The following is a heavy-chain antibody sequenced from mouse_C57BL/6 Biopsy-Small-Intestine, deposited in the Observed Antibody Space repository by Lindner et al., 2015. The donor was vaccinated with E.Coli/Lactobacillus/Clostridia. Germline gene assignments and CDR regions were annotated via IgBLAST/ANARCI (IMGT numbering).Heavy chain of an antibody. CDR2: INPYNDDT. D-gene: IGHD2-5*01. J-gene: IGHJ3*01. CDR3: AVYYNNYAFAY. V-gene: IGHV1-14*01. CDR1: GYIFTNYV. Sequence: VQLQESGPELVKPGASVKMSCKASGYIFTNYVIHWVKQKPGQGLEWIGYINPYNDDTKYNDKFKGKATLTSDKSSSTTYMELSSLTSEGSAVYYCAVYYNNYAFAYWGQGTLVTVSA.